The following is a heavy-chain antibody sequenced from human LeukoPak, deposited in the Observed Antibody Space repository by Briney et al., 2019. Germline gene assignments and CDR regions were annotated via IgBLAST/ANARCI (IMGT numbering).Heavy chain of an antibody. V-gene: IGHV1-8*03. J-gene: IGHJ6*03. CDR3: ARGIALYYYYYMDV. Sequence: ASVKVSCKASGYTSTSYDINWVRQATGQGLEWMGWMNPNSGNTGYAQKFQGKVTITRNTSISTAYMELSSLRSEDTAVYYCARGIALYYYYYMDVWGKGTTVTVSS. CDR1: GYTSTSYD. CDR2: MNPNSGNT.